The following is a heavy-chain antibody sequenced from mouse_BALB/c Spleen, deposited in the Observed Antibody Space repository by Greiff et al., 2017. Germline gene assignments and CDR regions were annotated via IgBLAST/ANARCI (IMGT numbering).Heavy chain of an antibody. J-gene: IGHJ4*01. CDR1: GFSLSRYS. CDR3: ARNTYDGHPYAMDY. Sequence: VQRVESGPGLVAPSQSLSITCTVSGFSLSRYSVHWVRQPPGKGLEWLGMIWGGGSTDYNSALKSRLSISKDNSKSQVFLKMNSLQTDDTAMYYCARNTYDGHPYAMDYWGQGTSVTVSS. D-gene: IGHD2-3*01. V-gene: IGHV2-6-4*01. CDR2: IWGGGST.